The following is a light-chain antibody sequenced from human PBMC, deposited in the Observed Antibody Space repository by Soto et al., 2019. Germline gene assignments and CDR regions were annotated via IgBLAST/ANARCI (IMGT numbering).Light chain of an antibody. J-gene: IGKJ2*01. V-gene: IGKV3-15*01. CDR2: GAS. CDR3: QQYNNWPPMYT. CDR1: HSVSSN. Sequence: EKVMTQSPATLSVSPGERATLSCRASHSVSSNLACYQQKPGQAPRLLIYGASTRATGIPVRFSGSGSGTEFTLTISSLQSEDFAIYYCQQYNNWPPMYTFGQGTKLEIK.